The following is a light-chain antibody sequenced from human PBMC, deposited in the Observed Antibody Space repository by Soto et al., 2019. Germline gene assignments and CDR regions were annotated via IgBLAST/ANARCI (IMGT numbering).Light chain of an antibody. CDR3: QQDYRYPLT. Sequence: AIEVTQSPSSLSASVGDRVTITCRTGQGIRNNLGWYQQKPGKAPELLIYAASILQTGVPSRFSGSGSGTDFTLTISSLQPEDFATYYCQQDYRYPLTFGGGTKVDLK. CDR2: AAS. CDR1: QGIRNN. V-gene: IGKV1-6*01. J-gene: IGKJ4*01.